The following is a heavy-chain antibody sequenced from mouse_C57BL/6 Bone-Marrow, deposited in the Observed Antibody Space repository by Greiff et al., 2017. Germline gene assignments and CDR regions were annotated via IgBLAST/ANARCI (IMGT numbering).Heavy chain of an antibody. CDR3: ARKQTQYYFDY. CDR1: GYTFTSYG. J-gene: IGHJ2*01. V-gene: IGHV1-81*01. CDR2: IYPRSGNT. Sequence: VQVVESGAELARPGASVKLSCKASGYTFTSYGISWVKQRTGQGLEWIGEIYPRSGNTYYNEKFKGKATLTADKSSSTAYMELRSLTSEDSAVYFCARKQTQYYFDYWGQGTTLTVSS.